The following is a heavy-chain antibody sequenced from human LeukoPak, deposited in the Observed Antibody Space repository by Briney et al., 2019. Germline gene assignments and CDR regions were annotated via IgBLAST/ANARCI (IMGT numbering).Heavy chain of an antibody. D-gene: IGHD3-22*01. CDR2: IYSGGST. CDR1: GFTVSSNY. J-gene: IGHJ3*02. Sequence: PGGSLRLSCAASGFTVSSNYMSWVRQAPGKGLEWVSVIYSGGSTYYADSAKGRFTISRDNSKNTLYLQMNSLRAEDTAVYYCARDPQRNPYSYYYDSSGHDAFDIWGQGTMVTISS. V-gene: IGHV3-66*01. CDR3: ARDPQRNPYSYYYDSSGHDAFDI.